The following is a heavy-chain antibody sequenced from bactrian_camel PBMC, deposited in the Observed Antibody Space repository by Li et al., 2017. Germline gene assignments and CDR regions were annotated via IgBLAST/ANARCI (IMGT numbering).Heavy chain of an antibody. J-gene: IGHJ4*01. Sequence: QVQLVESGGGSVKSGGSLRLSCAASGFTLDSYRMVWVRQDPGKGLECVSVISHDGLTTYYAESVKGRFTISRDNAKNTLYLQMNSLKSEDTALYYCVRPLRIGWWAVEYNYWGQATQVTVS. CDR1: GFTLDSYR. V-gene: IGHV3S1*01. CDR2: ISHDGLTT. CDR3: VRPLRIGWWAVEYNY. D-gene: IGHD5*01.